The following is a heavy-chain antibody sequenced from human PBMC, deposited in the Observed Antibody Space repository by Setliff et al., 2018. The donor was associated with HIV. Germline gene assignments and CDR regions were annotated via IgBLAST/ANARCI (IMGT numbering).Heavy chain of an antibody. CDR1: GGSISSGVYY. J-gene: IGHJ4*02. Sequence: SETLSLTCTVSGGSISSGVYYWSWIRQPAGKGLEWVGHIYSSGSTSYNPSLKSRVSIAKETSKNQFSLKLNSVTAADTAVYYCARGGILSGFTFDDWGQGTLVTVSS. V-gene: IGHV4-61*09. CDR3: ARGGILSGFTFDD. CDR2: IYSSGST. D-gene: IGHD3-9*01.